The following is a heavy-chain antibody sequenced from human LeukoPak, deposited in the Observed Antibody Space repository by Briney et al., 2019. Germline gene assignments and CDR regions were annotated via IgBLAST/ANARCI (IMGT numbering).Heavy chain of an antibody. V-gene: IGHV3-23*01. J-gene: IGHJ4*02. CDR2: ISGSGGSR. D-gene: IGHD3-3*01. CDR3: AKDKGVAGHDH. Sequence: GGSLRLSCAASGFTFSSYAMSWVRQAPGKGLEWVSAISGSGGSRYYADSVKGRFTISRDNSKHTLYLQMNSLRAEDTAIYYCAKDKGVAGHDHWGQGTLVTVSS. CDR1: GFTFSSYA.